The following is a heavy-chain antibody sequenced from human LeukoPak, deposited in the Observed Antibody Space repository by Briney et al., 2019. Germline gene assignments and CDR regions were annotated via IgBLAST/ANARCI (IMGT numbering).Heavy chain of an antibody. J-gene: IGHJ3*02. CDR1: GYTFTSYG. D-gene: IGHD6-19*01. CDR3: ARARRSAWYASGAFDI. V-gene: IGHV1-18*01. Sequence: ASVKVSCKASGYTFTSYGISWVRQAPGQGLEWMGWISAYNGNTNYAQKLQGRVTMTTDTSTSTAYMELRSLRSDDTAVYYCARARRSAWYASGAFDIWGQGTMVTVS. CDR2: ISAYNGNT.